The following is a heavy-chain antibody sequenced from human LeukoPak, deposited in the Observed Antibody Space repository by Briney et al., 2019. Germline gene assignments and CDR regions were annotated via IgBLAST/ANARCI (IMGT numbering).Heavy chain of an antibody. Sequence: SETLSLTCAVSGGSISSGGYSWSWIRQPPGKGLEWIGYIYYSGSTNYNPSLKSRVTISVDTSKNQFSLKLSSVTAADTAVYYCASSCSSTSCYGERSYYYYGMDVWGKGTTVTVSS. D-gene: IGHD2-2*01. CDR2: IYYSGST. CDR1: GGSISSGGYS. CDR3: ASSCSSTSCYGERSYYYYGMDV. V-gene: IGHV4-61*08. J-gene: IGHJ6*04.